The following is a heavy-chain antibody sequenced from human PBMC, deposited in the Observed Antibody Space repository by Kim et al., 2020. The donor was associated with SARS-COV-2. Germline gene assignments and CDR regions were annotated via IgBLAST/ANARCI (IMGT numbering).Heavy chain of an antibody. J-gene: IGHJ5*02. CDR2: TYYSGVT. D-gene: IGHD3-9*01. CDR3: ARTHENYDSWYDP. CDR1: GGSMNRDATC. Sequence: SETLSLTCNVSGGSMNRDATCWSWIRQSPGKGLEWIGYTYYSGVTLYNPSLKSRLTIPVDKSNNQFPLTLSSVTAADTAVYYCARTHENYDSWYDPWGPGTLVTVSS. V-gene: IGHV4-30-4*01.